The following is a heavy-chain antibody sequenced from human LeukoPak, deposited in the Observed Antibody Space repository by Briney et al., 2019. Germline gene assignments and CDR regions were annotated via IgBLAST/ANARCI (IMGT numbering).Heavy chain of an antibody. J-gene: IGHJ5*02. Sequence: SETLSLTCTVSGYSISSGYYWGWIRQPPGKGLEWIGSIYHSGSTYYNPSLKSRVTISVDTSKNQFSLKLSSVTAADTAVYYCARGSSWYILAPSYNWFDPWGQGTLVTVSS. CDR2: IYHSGST. V-gene: IGHV4-38-2*02. CDR3: ARGSSWYILAPSYNWFDP. CDR1: GYSISSGYY. D-gene: IGHD6-13*01.